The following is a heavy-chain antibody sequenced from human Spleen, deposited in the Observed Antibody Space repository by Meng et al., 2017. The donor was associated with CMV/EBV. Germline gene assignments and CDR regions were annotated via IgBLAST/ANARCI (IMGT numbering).Heavy chain of an antibody. CDR3: AREGDQNRDYKYGPLGY. J-gene: IGHJ4*02. D-gene: IGHD4-17*01. V-gene: IGHV3-30-3*01. Sequence: GESLKISCVASGFTFSSYAMHWVRQTPGKGLEWLAVISYDGNNRYYADSAEGRFTISRDTSKNTLYLQMNSLRPEDTAIYYCAREGDQNRDYKYGPLGYWGQGALVTVSS. CDR2: ISYDGNNR. CDR1: GFTFSSYA.